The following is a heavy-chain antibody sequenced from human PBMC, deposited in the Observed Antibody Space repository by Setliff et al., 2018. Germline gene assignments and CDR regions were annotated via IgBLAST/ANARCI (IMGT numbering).Heavy chain of an antibody. CDR1: GYSFTDYW. J-gene: IGHJ6*03. CDR2: IYPSNSNI. V-gene: IGHV5-51*01. CDR3: ARHMTWYNWNDFRDYYYLDV. D-gene: IGHD1-1*01. Sequence: LGESLKISCKASGYSFTDYWIAWVRQMPGKGLEWMGIIYPSNSNIKYSPSFEAQITFSVDKSITTAYLQWSSLKASDTAIYYCARHMTWYNWNDFRDYYYLDVWGKGTAVTVSS.